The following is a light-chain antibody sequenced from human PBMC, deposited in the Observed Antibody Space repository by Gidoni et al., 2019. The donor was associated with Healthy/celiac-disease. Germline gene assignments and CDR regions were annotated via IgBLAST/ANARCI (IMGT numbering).Light chain of an antibody. CDR1: QSLLLSDGKTY. J-gene: IGKJ4*01. V-gene: IGKV2D-29*01. CDR2: EVS. CDR3: MQSIQLPLT. Sequence: DIGMTQIALSLSVTPGQPASISCKSCQSLLLSDGKTYWYWYLQKPGQPPQLLIYEVSNRFSGVPDRFSGSGSGTDFTLRMSRVEAEDVGVYYWMQSIQLPLTFGGGTKVEIK.